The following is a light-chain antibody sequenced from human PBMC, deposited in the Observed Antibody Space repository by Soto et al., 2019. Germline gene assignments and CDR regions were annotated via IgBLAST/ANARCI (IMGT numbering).Light chain of an antibody. J-gene: IGKJ1*01. CDR1: QSVLHSSNNQNY. V-gene: IGKV4-1*01. CDR3: QQYSSTPRT. CDR2: WAS. Sequence: DIVMTQSPDSLAVSLGERATINCKSSQSVLHSSNNQNYLAWYQQKPGQPPKLLIYWASTRESGVPDRFSGSGSGTDFTRTVSTLQAEDVAVYYCQQYSSTPRTCGQRTKVEIK.